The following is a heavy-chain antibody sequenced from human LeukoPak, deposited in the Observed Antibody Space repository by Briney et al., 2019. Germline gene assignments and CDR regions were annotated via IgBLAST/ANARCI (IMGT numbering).Heavy chain of an antibody. Sequence: GGSLRLSCAASGSPFSGYWMDWVRQAPGKGMEWVANIKEDGSQQYYADSVKGRFTISRDNAKNSLYLQMNSLRVEDTAIYYCSRSLDYLGQGALVTVSS. CDR1: GSPFSGYW. V-gene: IGHV3-7*01. CDR3: SRSLDY. J-gene: IGHJ4*02. CDR2: IKEDGSQQ.